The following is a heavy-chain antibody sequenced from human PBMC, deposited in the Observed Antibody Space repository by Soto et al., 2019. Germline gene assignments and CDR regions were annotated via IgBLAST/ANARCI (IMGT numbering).Heavy chain of an antibody. CDR1: GFSLSTSGVG. Sequence: QITLKESGPTLVKPTQTLTLTCSFSGFSLSTSGVGVGWIRQPPGKALEWLALIYWDDDKRYSPSLERRLTINRDTSKNQVVLTITNMNPVDTATYYCARRRRAAGGYYFDYWGQGALITVSS. CDR3: ARRRRAAGGYYFDY. V-gene: IGHV2-5*02. CDR2: IYWDDDK. D-gene: IGHD6-13*01. J-gene: IGHJ4*02.